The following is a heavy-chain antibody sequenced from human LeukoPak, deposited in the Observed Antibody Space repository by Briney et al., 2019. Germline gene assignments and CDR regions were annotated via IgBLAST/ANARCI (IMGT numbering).Heavy chain of an antibody. J-gene: IGHJ2*01. CDR2: ISTSSSTI. Sequence: GGSLRLSCAASGFTFRSYSMHWVRQAPGKGLEWLSFISTSSSTIYYADSVKSRFTISRDNAKSSLYLQMNSLRDEDTAVYYCAKTTVVTGYWYFDLWGRGTLVTVSS. CDR3: AKTTVVTGYWYFDL. D-gene: IGHD4-23*01. CDR1: GFTFRSYS. V-gene: IGHV3-48*02.